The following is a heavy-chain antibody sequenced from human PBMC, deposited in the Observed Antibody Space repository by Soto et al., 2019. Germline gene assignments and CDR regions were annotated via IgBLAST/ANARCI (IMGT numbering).Heavy chain of an antibody. J-gene: IGHJ6*02. CDR3: ARVYYSNLPYYFYYMDV. D-gene: IGHD4-4*01. CDR1: GFTFSSYG. Sequence: GGSLRLSCAASGFTFSSYGIHWVRQAPGKGLEWVAVISHDGSKTNYADSVKGRFTISRDNAKNSLYLQMNSLRAEDTAVYFCARVYYSNLPYYFYYMDVWGQGTTVTVSS. V-gene: IGHV3-30*03. CDR2: ISHDGSKT.